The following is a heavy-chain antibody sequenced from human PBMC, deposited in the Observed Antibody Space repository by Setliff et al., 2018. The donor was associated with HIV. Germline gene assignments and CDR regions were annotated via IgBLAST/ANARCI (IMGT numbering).Heavy chain of an antibody. Sequence: PGGSLRLSCAASGFTFSNAWMTWVRQGPGKGLEWVGRIKGEFDGGTTDYAATVRGRFTFSRDDSKDTLYLQMNSLKIEDTGTYYCVTDEKVAFDVWGQGTKVTVSS. CDR1: GFTFSNAW. CDR2: IKGEFDGGTT. V-gene: IGHV3-15*01. CDR3: VTDEKVAFDV. J-gene: IGHJ3*01.